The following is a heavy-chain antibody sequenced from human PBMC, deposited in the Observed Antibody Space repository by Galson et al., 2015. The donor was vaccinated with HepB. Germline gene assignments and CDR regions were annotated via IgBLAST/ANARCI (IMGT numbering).Heavy chain of an antibody. CDR3: ARRQYHDRIEQALDI. CDR1: GYSFTNYF. J-gene: IGHJ3*02. D-gene: IGHD3-22*01. V-gene: IGHV5-10-1*01. Sequence: QSGAEVKKPGESLRISCKGSGYSFTNYFISWVRQMPGKGLEWVGRIDPSDSDTYYSPSFRGHVTISADKSISTAYLQWSRLKASDTAMYYCARRQYHDRIEQALDIWGQGTLVSVSS. CDR2: IDPSDSDT.